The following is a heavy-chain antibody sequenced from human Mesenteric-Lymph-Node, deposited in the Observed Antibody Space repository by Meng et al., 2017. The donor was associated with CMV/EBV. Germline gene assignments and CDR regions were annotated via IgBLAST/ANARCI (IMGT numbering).Heavy chain of an antibody. CDR3: AKAGTQRPTYCGGDCYSIAFDC. D-gene: IGHD2-21*01. CDR1: GFTFSSYA. CDR2: TTDSGGST. V-gene: IGHV3-23*01. J-gene: IGHJ4*02. Sequence: GESLKISCAASGFTFSSYAMSWIRQAPGRGLEWVSATTDSGGSTFYADSVKGRFTVSRDNSKNTLFLQMNSLSAEDTAVYYCAKAGTQRPTYCGGDCYSIAFDCWGQGTLVTVSS.